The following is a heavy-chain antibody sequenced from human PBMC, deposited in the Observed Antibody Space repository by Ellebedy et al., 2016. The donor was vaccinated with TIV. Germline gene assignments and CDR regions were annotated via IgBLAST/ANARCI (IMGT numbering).Heavy chain of an antibody. J-gene: IGHJ4*02. Sequence: AASVKVSCKSSGYNFTDYYIHLVRQAPGQGLEWMGIINPSGGSTDYAQKFQGRVTMTRDTSTSTVYMELSSLRSEDTAVYYCARDQAEGRSSDYWGQGTLVTVSS. D-gene: IGHD6-13*01. CDR2: INPSGGST. CDR1: GYNFTDYY. CDR3: ARDQAEGRSSDY. V-gene: IGHV1-46*01.